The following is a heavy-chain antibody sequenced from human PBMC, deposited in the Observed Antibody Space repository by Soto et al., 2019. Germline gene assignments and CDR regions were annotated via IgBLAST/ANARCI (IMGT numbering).Heavy chain of an antibody. CDR3: VREGSLGPSRQKLNWFDP. CDR1: GESVSSNSAA. Sequence: SQTLSLTGAISGESVSSNSAAWNWIRQSPSRGLEWLGRTYYRSKWYNDYAVSVKSRITINPDTSKNQFSLQLNSVTPEDTAVYYCVREGSLGPSRQKLNWFDPWGQGTLVTVSS. CDR2: TYYRSKWYN. D-gene: IGHD1-26*01. J-gene: IGHJ5*02. V-gene: IGHV6-1*01.